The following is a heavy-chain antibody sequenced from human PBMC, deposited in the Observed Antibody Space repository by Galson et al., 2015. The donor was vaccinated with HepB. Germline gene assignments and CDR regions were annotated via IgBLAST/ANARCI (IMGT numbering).Heavy chain of an antibody. J-gene: IGHJ3*02. D-gene: IGHD3-3*01. Sequence: SLRLSCAASGFTFSSYAMHWVRQAPGKGLEWVAFISYDGSNKYYADSVKGRFTISRDNSKNTLYLQMNSLRAEDTAVYYCARGASITIFGVVIDAFDIWGQGTMVTVSS. V-gene: IGHV3-30*04. CDR1: GFTFSSYA. CDR3: ARGASITIFGVVIDAFDI. CDR2: ISYDGSNK.